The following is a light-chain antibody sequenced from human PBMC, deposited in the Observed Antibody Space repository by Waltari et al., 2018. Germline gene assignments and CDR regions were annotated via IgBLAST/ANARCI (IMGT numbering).Light chain of an antibody. J-gene: IGLJ2*01. CDR2: SNN. V-gene: IGLV1-44*01. CDR3: AAWDDSLNGVV. CDR1: RPTLGSNN. Sequence: QSVLTQPPSASGTPGQRVTISCSGSRPTLGSNNVNWYQQPPGTAPKLLNYSNNHRPSGVPDRFSGSKSGTSASLAISGLQSEDEADYYCAAWDDSLNGVVFGGGTKLTVL.